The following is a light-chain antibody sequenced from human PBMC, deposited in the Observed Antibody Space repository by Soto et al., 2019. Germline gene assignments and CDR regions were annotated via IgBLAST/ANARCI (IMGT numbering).Light chain of an antibody. CDR1: QTISSW. CDR2: KAS. J-gene: IGKJ1*01. Sequence: DIQMTQSPSTLSGSVGDRVTITWRASQTISSWLAWYQQKPGKAPKLLIYKASTLKSGVPSRFSGSGSGTEFTLTISSLQPDHFATYYCQHYNSYSEAFGQGTKVDIK. CDR3: QHYNSYSEA. V-gene: IGKV1-5*03.